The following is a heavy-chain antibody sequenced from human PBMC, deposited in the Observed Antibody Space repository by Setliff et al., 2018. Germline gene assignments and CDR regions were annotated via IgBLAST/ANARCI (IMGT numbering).Heavy chain of an antibody. V-gene: IGHV1-8*01. CDR3: STVKRCGTSGTSYLFYYMDV. J-gene: IGHJ6*03. CDR1: GYPFTFYD. CDR2: MNPQNGNT. Sequence: GASVKVSCKASGYPFTFYDIIWVRQATGQGLKWIGWMNPQNGNTGYVQKFQGRVTMTRNNTISTAYMGLSSLRSDYAAVYYCSTVKRCGTSGTSYLFYYMDVWGKGTTVTVSS. D-gene: IGHD3-10*01.